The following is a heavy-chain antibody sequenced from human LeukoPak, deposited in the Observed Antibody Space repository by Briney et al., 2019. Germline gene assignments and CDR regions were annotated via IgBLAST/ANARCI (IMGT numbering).Heavy chain of an antibody. J-gene: IGHJ4*02. Sequence: GGSLRLSCAASGFTFSGSAMHWVRQASGRGLEWVGQIRSKGNRHATVYGESVNDRFIISRDDSKSMAYLQMSSLQTEDTAMYYCVRQSGAAIPYVYWGQGTLVTVSS. CDR2: IRSKGNRHAT. CDR3: VRQSGAAIPYVY. D-gene: IGHD2-21*02. CDR1: GFTFSGSA. V-gene: IGHV3-73*01.